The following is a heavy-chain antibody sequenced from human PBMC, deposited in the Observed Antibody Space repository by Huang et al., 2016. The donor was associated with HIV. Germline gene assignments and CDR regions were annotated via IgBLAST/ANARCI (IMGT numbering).Heavy chain of an antibody. V-gene: IGHV4-59*11. CDR1: GGSITSHS. D-gene: IGHD3-3*01. CDR2: IYYSGGT. J-gene: IGHJ5*02. CDR3: AREDFWSGYYSNWFDP. Sequence: QVQLQESGPGLVKPSETLSLTCTVSGGSITSHSWSWTRQSPGKGLEWIGSIYYSGGTNYTPSLKSRVTISVDTSKNQFSLKLSSVTAADTAVYYCAREDFWSGYYSNWFDPWGQGTLVTVSS.